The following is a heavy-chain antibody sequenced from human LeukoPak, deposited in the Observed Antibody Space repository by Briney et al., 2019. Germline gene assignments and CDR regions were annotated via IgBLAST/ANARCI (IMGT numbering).Heavy chain of an antibody. J-gene: IGHJ4*02. D-gene: IGHD3-10*01. V-gene: IGHV4-34*01. CDR2: INHSGST. Sequence: SETLSLTCAVYGGSFSGYYWSWIRQPPGKGLEWIGEINHSGSTNYNPSLKSRVTISVDTSKNQFSLKLSSVTAADTAVYYCASSYTPMVRGVMLDYWGQGTLVTVSS. CDR3: ASSYTPMVRGVMLDY. CDR1: GGSFSGYY.